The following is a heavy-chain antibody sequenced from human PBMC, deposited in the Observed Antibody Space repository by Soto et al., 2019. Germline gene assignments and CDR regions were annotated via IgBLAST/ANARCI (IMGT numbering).Heavy chain of an antibody. Sequence: PSETLSLTCTVSGGSISSGGYYWSWIRQHPGKGLERIGYIYYSGSTYYNPSLKSRVTISVDTSKNQFSLKLSSVTAADTAVYYCARALYYYDSSGHFDYWGQGTLVTVSS. CDR3: ARALYYYDSSGHFDY. J-gene: IGHJ4*02. CDR1: GGSISSGGYY. D-gene: IGHD3-22*01. V-gene: IGHV4-31*03. CDR2: IYYSGST.